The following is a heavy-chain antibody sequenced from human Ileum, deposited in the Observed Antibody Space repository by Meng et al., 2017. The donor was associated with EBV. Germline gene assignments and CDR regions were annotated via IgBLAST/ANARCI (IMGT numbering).Heavy chain of an antibody. Sequence: QVQRPRSDPDPVKTSPLLYITSPVSVGSSSGRQYYWSRTRQHPVKGLEWSGHIYNSGSTHYNPSLKSRFTMSADTSKTQFFRKLSSVNAADKAVYYCARGQKGYFDLWGRGTLVTVSS. J-gene: IGHJ2*01. CDR2: IYNSGST. CDR1: VGSSSGRQYY. V-gene: IGHV4-30-4*01. CDR3: ARGQKGYFDL.